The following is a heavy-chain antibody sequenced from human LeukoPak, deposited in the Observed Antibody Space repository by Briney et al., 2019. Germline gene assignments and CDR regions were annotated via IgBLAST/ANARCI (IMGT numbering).Heavy chain of an antibody. D-gene: IGHD3-9*01. Sequence: GESLKISCKGSGYSFTSYWIGWVRQMPGKGLEWMGIIDPGDSDTRYSPSFQGQVTISADKSISTAYLQWSSLKASDTAMYYCARGRILTGYYNRAWFDPWGQGTLVTVSS. V-gene: IGHV5-51*01. J-gene: IGHJ5*02. CDR2: IDPGDSDT. CDR3: ARGRILTGYYNRAWFDP. CDR1: GYSFTSYW.